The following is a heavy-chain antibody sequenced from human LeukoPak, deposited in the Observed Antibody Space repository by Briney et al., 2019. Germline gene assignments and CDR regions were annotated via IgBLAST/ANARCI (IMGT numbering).Heavy chain of an antibody. Sequence: ASVKVSCKTSGYTFTYYVISWVRQAPGQGLEWMGWVNAYNGNTNDAQKFQGRVTMTTDTSTSTAYMELRSLRSDDTAVYYCARGEKPYDYWGQGTLVSVSS. CDR2: VNAYNGNT. J-gene: IGHJ4*02. V-gene: IGHV1-18*01. CDR1: GYTFTYYV. D-gene: IGHD1-26*01. CDR3: ARGEKPYDY.